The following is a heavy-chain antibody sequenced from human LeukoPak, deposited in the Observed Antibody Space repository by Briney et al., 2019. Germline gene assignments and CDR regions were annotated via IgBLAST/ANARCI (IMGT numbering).Heavy chain of an antibody. Sequence: PSETLSLXCTVSGGSISSSSYYWGWIRQPPGKGLEWIGSIYYSGSTYYNPSLKSRVTISVDTSKNQFSLKLSSVTAADTAVYYCARHEYIAARPDYWGQGTLVTVSS. V-gene: IGHV4-39*01. CDR1: GGSISSSSYY. CDR2: IYYSGST. CDR3: ARHEYIAARPDY. D-gene: IGHD6-6*01. J-gene: IGHJ4*02.